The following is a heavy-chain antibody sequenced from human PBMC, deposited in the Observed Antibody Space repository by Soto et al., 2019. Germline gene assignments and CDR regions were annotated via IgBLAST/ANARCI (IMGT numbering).Heavy chain of an antibody. CDR2: INPNSGGT. CDR1: GYTFTGYY. D-gene: IGHD2-2*01. Sequence: ASVKVSCKASGYTFTGYYMHWVRQAPGQGLEWMGWINPNSGGTNYAQKFQGRVTMTRDTSISTAYMELSRLRSDDTAVYYCARGDCSSTSCYYAWFDPWGQRTLVTVSS. V-gene: IGHV1-2*02. J-gene: IGHJ5*02. CDR3: ARGDCSSTSCYYAWFDP.